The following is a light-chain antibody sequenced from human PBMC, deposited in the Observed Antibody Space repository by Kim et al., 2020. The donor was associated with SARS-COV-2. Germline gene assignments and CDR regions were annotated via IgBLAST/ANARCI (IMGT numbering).Light chain of an antibody. V-gene: IGKV3-15*01. Sequence: VSPGERATHSRRARQSVSIYLAWYKQKPGQAPRICFYGASTRATGSPTRFRGRWSGKEFTLTISSLQSEEFAVYYWQQYNNWPRTFGQGTKVDIK. CDR3: QQYNNWPRT. CDR2: GAS. CDR1: QSVSIY. J-gene: IGKJ1*01.